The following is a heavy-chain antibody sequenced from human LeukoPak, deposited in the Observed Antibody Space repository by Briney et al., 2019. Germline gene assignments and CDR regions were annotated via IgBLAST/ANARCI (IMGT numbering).Heavy chain of an antibody. CDR3: AREFGYSYDLDY. V-gene: IGHV3-48*03. D-gene: IGHD5-18*01. Sequence: GGSLRLSCAASGFTFSSYEMSWVRQAPGKGLEWVSYISSSGSTIYYADSVKGRFTISRDNAKNSLYLQMNSLRAEDTAVYYCAREFGYSYDLDYWGQGTLVTVSS. CDR1: GFTFSSYE. CDR2: ISSSGSTI. J-gene: IGHJ4*02.